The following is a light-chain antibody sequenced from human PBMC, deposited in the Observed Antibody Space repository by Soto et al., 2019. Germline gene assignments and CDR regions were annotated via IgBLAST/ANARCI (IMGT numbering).Light chain of an antibody. CDR1: SSDVGGYNY. CDR2: DVS. CDR3: CSYAGSSYV. V-gene: IGLV2-11*01. J-gene: IGLJ1*01. Sequence: QSVLTQPRSASGSPGQSVTISCTGTSSDVGGYNYVSWYQQHPGKAPKLMIYDVSKRPSGVPDRFSGSKSGNTASPTISGLQAEDEADYYCCSYAGSSYVFGTGTKVTVL.